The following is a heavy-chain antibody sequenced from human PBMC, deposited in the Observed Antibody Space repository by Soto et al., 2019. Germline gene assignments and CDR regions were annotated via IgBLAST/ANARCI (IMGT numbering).Heavy chain of an antibody. D-gene: IGHD3-10*01. CDR3: ARDLPTYYYDSGHNYGY. CDR1: GYTFTSYG. J-gene: IGHJ4*02. CDR2: ISAYNGNT. Sequence: QVQLVQSGAEVKKPGASVKVSWKASGYTFTSYGISWVRQAPGQGLEWMGWISAYNGNTNYAQKLQGRGTMTTDTYTSTAYMELRSLRSDATAVYYCARDLPTYYYDSGHNYGYWGQGTLVTVSS. V-gene: IGHV1-18*01.